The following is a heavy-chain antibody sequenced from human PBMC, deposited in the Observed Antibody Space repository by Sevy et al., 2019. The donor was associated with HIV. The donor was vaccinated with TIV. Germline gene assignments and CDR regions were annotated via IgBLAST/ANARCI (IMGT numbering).Heavy chain of an antibody. D-gene: IGHD2-15*01. CDR3: ARDLVASTLTMDV. J-gene: IGHJ6*02. Sequence: GGSLRLSCEASGFTFTNYVMNWVRQAPGKGLEWLSYISPSGSPIYYADSVKGRFTISRDNAKNSLYLQMNSLRADDTGLYYCARDLVASTLTMDVWGQGTTVTVSS. V-gene: IGHV3-48*03. CDR2: ISPSGSPI. CDR1: GFTFTNYV.